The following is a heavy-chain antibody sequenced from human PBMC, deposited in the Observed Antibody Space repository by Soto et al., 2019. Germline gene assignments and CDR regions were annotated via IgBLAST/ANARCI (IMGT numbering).Heavy chain of an antibody. Sequence: GGSLSLSCAASGFPFSDHYMDWVRQAPGKGLEWVARSRNRVNSHTTEYAASVKGRFTISRDESKSSLYLQMNSLKTEDTAVYYCGKGRSYYYYGVDVWGQGTTVTVSS. CDR1: GFPFSDHY. J-gene: IGHJ6*02. V-gene: IGHV3-72*01. CDR3: GKGRSYYYYGVDV. CDR2: SRNRVNSHTT.